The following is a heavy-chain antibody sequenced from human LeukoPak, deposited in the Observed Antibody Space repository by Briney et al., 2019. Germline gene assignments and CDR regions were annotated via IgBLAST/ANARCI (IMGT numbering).Heavy chain of an antibody. V-gene: IGHV4-4*07. CDR3: AREREDYVRYYYYYMGV. D-gene: IGHD4-17*01. Sequence: SETLSLTCTVSGGSISSYYWSWIRQPAGRGLEWIGRIYTSGTTNYNPSLKSRVTMSVDTSKNQFSLKLSSVTAADTAVYYCAREREDYVRYYYYYMGVWGKGTTVTISS. CDR2: IYTSGTT. J-gene: IGHJ6*03. CDR1: GGSISSYY.